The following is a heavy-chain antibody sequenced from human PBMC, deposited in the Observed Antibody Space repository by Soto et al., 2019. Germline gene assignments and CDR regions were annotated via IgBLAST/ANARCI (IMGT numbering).Heavy chain of an antibody. CDR2: ISSSGTSA. Sequence: QVQLEESGGGLVKPGGSLRLSCAASGFTFSAVYMSWIRQAPNKGLEYISYISSSGTSANYADSVKGRFTISRDNAKNSLYLQMNRLRAEDTAVYYWARDRGAVTGQYFDYWGQGALVTVSS. J-gene: IGHJ4*02. D-gene: IGHD6-19*01. CDR3: ARDRGAVTGQYFDY. V-gene: IGHV3-11*05. CDR1: GFTFSAVY.